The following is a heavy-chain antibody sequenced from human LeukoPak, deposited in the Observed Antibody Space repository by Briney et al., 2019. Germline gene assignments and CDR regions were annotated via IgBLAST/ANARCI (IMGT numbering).Heavy chain of an antibody. CDR2: ISGYNGNT. D-gene: IGHD6-13*01. J-gene: IGHJ4*02. V-gene: IGHV1-18*01. CDR1: GYTFTSYG. Sequence: GASVKVSCKTSGYTFTSYGISWVRQAPGQGLEWIGWISGYNGNTNYAQKFQGRVTMTRDMSTSTVYMELSSLRSEDTAVYYCARRPLYSSSTNFDYWGQGTLVTVSS. CDR3: ARRPLYSSSTNFDY.